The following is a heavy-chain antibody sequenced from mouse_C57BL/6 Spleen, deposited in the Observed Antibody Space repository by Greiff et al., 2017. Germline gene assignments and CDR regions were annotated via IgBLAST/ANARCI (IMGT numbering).Heavy chain of an antibody. CDR2: IDPSDSET. CDR1: GYTFTSYW. J-gene: IGHJ2*01. CDR3: ATTEDYFDY. V-gene: IGHV1-52*01. D-gene: IGHD2-13*01. Sequence: QVQLKQSGAELVRPGSSVKLSCKASGYTFTSYWMHWVKQRPIQGLEWIGNIDPSDSETHYNQKFKDKATLTVDKSSSTAYMQLSSLTSEDSAVYYCATTEDYFDYWGQGTTLTVSS.